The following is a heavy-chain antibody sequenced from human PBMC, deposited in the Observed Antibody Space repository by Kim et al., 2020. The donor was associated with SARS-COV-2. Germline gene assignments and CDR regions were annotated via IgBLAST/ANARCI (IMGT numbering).Heavy chain of an antibody. Sequence: GGSLRLSCAASGFSVSSNYMSWVRQPPGKGLEWVSVIYSGGSTYYADSVKGRFTISRDNSKNTLYLQMNSLRVDDTAVYFCARGSGSYYWFDYWGQGSLVTVSS. J-gene: IGHJ4*02. V-gene: IGHV3-53*01. CDR2: IYSGGST. CDR1: GFSVSSNY. CDR3: ARGSGSYYWFDY. D-gene: IGHD1-26*01.